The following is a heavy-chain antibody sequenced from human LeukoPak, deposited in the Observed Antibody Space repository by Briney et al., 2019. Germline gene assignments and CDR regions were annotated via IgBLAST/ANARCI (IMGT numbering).Heavy chain of an antibody. CDR3: ARGSTILVAFDI. CDR2: IYNSGST. CDR1: GGSISSDY. V-gene: IGHV4-59*01. Sequence: PSETLSLTCSVSGGSISSDYWSWIRQPPGEGLEWIGYIYNSGSTDYNPSLKSRVTISGDTSKNRFSLKLSSVTAADTAMYYCARGSTILVAFDIWGQGTMVTVSS. D-gene: IGHD3-3*01. J-gene: IGHJ3*02.